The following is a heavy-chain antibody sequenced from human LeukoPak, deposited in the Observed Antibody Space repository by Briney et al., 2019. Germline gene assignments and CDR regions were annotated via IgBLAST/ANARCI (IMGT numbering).Heavy chain of an antibody. J-gene: IGHJ6*02. Sequence: SETLSLTCTVSGGSISSGDYSWSWIRQPPGKGLEWIGYIYYSGSTYYNPSLKSRVTISVDTSKNQFSLKLSSVTAADTAVYYCARIPRPNYYYYYGMDVWGQGTTVTVSS. CDR3: ARIPRPNYYYYYGMDV. V-gene: IGHV4-30-4*01. D-gene: IGHD2-21*01. CDR1: GGSISSGDYS. CDR2: IYYSGST.